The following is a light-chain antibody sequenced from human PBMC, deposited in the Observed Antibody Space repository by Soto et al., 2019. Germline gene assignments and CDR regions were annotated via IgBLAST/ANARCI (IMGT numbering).Light chain of an antibody. Sequence: EIVLTQSPGTLSLSPGERATLYCRASQSVGSNYLAWYQQKPGQAPRVLIYGASSRATGIPDRFSGSGSGTDFTLTISRLEPEDFAVYYCQQYGSSPKITFGPGTKVDLK. V-gene: IGKV3-20*01. CDR3: QQYGSSPKIT. CDR2: GAS. J-gene: IGKJ3*01. CDR1: QSVGSNY.